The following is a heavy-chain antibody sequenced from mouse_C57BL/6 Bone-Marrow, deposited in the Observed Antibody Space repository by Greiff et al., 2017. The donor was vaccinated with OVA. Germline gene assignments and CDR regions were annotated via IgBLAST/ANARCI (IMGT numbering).Heavy chain of an antibody. V-gene: IGHV2-2*01. J-gene: IGHJ2*01. CDR2: IWSGGST. CDR3: ARNFITTVVATDYFDY. CDR1: GFSLTSYG. Sequence: VHLVESGPGLVQPSQSLSITCTVSGFSLTSYGVHWVRQSPGKGLEWLGVIWSGGSTDYNAAFISRLSISKDNSKSQVFFKMNSLQADDTAIYYCARNFITTVVATDYFDYWGQGTTLTVSS. D-gene: IGHD1-1*01.